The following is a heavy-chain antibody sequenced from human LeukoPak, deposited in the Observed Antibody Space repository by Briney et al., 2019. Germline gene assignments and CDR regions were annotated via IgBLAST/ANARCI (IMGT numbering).Heavy chain of an antibody. CDR3: ARVLGAHRYGSIDH. V-gene: IGHV1-46*01. CDR2: INPSSGST. Sequence: ASVKVSCKASGYTFTAYYMHWVRQAPGQGLEWMGIINPSSGSTSYAQKFQGRVTMTRDTSTSTVYMELSSLRSEDTAIYYCARVLGAHRYGSIDHWGQGTLVTVSS. D-gene: IGHD5-18*01. CDR1: GYTFTAYY. J-gene: IGHJ4*02.